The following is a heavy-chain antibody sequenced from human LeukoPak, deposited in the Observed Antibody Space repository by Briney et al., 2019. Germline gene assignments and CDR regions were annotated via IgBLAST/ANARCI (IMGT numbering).Heavy chain of an antibody. CDR3: TRDGSTNSPANWFDP. J-gene: IGHJ5*02. Sequence: GGSLRLSCTASGFTFGDYVMSWVRQAPGQGLECVGFIRNKAYGGTTEYAASVKGRFTISRDDSKSIAYLQMNSLKTEDTAVYYCTRDGSTNSPANWFDPWGRGTLVTVSS. D-gene: IGHD2-2*01. CDR1: GFTFGDYV. CDR2: IRNKAYGGTT. V-gene: IGHV3-49*04.